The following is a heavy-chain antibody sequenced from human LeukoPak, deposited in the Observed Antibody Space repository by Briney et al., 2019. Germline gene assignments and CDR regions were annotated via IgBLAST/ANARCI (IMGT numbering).Heavy chain of an antibody. CDR1: GFTFSSNS. D-gene: IGHD2/OR15-2a*01. CDR2: ISSSGSYI. J-gene: IGHJ6*02. CDR3: AKYVSAKGPPYGLDV. V-gene: IGHV3-21*04. Sequence: GGSLRLSCAASGFTFSSNSMNWVRQAPGKGLEWVSSISSSGSYIYYADSVKGRFTISRDNAKNSLYLQMNSLRAEDTAIYYCAKYVSAKGPPYGLDVWGQGTTVTVSS.